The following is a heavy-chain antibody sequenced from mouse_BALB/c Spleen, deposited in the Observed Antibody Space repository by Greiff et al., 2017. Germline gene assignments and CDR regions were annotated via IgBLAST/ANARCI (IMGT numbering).Heavy chain of an antibody. CDR2: INSNGGST. J-gene: IGHJ2*01. Sequence: EVKLMESGGGLVKLGGSLKLSCAASGFTFSSYYMSWVRQTPEKRLELVAAINSNGGSTYYPDTVKGRFTISRDNAKNTLYLQMSSLKSEDTALYYCARHDYYGSSFFDYWGQGTTLTVSS. D-gene: IGHD1-1*01. CDR1: GFTFSSYY. CDR3: ARHDYYGSSFFDY. V-gene: IGHV5-6-2*01.